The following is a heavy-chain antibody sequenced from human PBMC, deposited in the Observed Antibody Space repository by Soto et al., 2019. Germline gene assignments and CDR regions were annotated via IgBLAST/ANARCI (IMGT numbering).Heavy chain of an antibody. J-gene: IGHJ5*02. CDR3: AKGGLLGEGFDP. CDR2: ITDSGGTT. CDR1: GFRFRSYP. Sequence: PGGSLRLSCAASGFRFRSYPMSWVRQAPGKGLDWVSSITDSGGTTYYADSVKGRFTISRDNSKNTLYLQMNSLRAEDMAVYYCAKGGLLGEGFDPWGQGTLVTVSS. D-gene: IGHD3-16*01. V-gene: IGHV3-23*01.